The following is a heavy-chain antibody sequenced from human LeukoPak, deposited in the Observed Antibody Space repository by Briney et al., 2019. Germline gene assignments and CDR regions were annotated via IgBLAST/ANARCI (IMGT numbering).Heavy chain of an antibody. J-gene: IGHJ4*02. Sequence: GGSLRLSCAASGFTFSSYSMNWVRQAPGKGLEWLAMISSDGMSKFYADSVKGRFTISRDSSKNTLFLQMNSLRVEDTAVYYCARDNRGQYRVNNDFWSGFHHTKYFDYWGRGTLVTVSS. CDR1: GFTFSSYS. CDR2: ISSDGMSK. D-gene: IGHD3-3*01. V-gene: IGHV3-30*03. CDR3: ARDNRGQYRVNNDFWSGFHHTKYFDY.